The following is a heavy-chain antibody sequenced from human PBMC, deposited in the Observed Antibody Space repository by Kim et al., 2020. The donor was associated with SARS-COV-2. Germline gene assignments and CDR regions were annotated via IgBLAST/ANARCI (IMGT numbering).Heavy chain of an antibody. J-gene: IGHJ6*02. V-gene: IGHV3-9*01. D-gene: IGHD3-16*01. Sequence: GGSLRLSCAASGFTFDDYAMHWVRQAPGKGLEWVSGISWNSGSIGYADSVKGRFTISRDNAKNSLYLQMNSLRAEDTALYYCAKDIHSPGGKYYYYYGMDVWGQGTTVTVSS. CDR1: GFTFDDYA. CDR2: ISWNSGSI. CDR3: AKDIHSPGGKYYYYYGMDV.